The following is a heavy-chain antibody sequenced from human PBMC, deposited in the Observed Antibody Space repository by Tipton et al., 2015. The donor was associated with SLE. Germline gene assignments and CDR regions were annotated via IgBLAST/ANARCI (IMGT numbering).Heavy chain of an antibody. J-gene: IGHJ5*02. V-gene: IGHV3-30*19. D-gene: IGHD6-13*01. CDR3: ARDSSSWQNWFDP. CDR1: GFTFSNYG. CDR2: ISYDGSNK. Sequence: RSLRLSCAASGFTFSNYGMHWVRQAPGKGLEWVAVISYDGSNKYYTDSVKGRFTISRDNSKNTLYLQMNSLRAEDTAVYYCARDSSSWQNWFDPWGHGTLVTVPS.